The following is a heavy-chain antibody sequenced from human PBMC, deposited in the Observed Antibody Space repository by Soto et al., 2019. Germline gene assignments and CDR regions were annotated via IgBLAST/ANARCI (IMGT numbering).Heavy chain of an antibody. Sequence: GGSLRLSCVASGFTFSRYGMNWVRQAPGKGLEWISYINSGSGDIYYADSVKGRFTISRDNAKNSLYLQMNSLRDEDTAVYYCVKKAQLFGISFHKDVSRQGTTVTVSS. CDR1: GFTFSRYG. J-gene: IGHJ6*01. D-gene: IGHD5-18*01. V-gene: IGHV3-48*02. CDR3: VKKAQLFGISFHKDV. CDR2: INSGSGDI.